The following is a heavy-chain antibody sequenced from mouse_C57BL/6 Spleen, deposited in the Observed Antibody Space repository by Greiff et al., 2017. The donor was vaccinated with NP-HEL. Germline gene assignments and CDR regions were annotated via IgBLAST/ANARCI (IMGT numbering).Heavy chain of an antibody. D-gene: IGHD1-1*01. CDR1: GYAFSSSW. Sequence: QVHVKQSGPELVKPGASVKISCKASGYAFSSSWMNWVKQRPGKGLEWIGRIYPGDGDTNYNGKFKGKATLTADKSSSTAYMQLSSLTSEDSAVYVCARRDYYGSSLYAMDYWGQGTSVTVSS. CDR2: IYPGDGDT. V-gene: IGHV1-82*01. J-gene: IGHJ4*01. CDR3: ARRDYYGSSLYAMDY.